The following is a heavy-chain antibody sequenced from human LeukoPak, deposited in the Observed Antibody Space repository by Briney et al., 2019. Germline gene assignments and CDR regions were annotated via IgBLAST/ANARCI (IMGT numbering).Heavy chain of an antibody. CDR3: AKDQRSTGYYLDY. J-gene: IGHJ4*02. D-gene: IGHD3-22*01. CDR1: GFTFRSYG. CDR2: IWYDGSNK. V-gene: IGHV3-33*06. Sequence: GGSLRLSCAASGFTFRSYGMHWVRQAPGKGLEWVAGIWYDGSNKYYTDSVKGRFTISRDNSKNTPYLQMNSLRAEDTSLYYCAKDQRSTGYYLDYWGQGTLVTVSS.